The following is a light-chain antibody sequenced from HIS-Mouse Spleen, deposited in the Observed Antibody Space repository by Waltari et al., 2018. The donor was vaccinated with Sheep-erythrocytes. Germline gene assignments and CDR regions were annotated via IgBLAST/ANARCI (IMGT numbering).Light chain of an antibody. V-gene: IGLV6-57*04. CDR3: QSYDSSNHGV. CDR1: SGSIASNY. CDR2: EDN. Sequence: NFMLTQPHSVSESPGKTVTISCTRSSGSIASNYVQWYQQRPGSAPTTVIYEDNQRPSGAPDRCSGSIDSSSNSASLTISGLKTEDEADYYCQSYDSSNHGVFGGGTKLTVL. J-gene: IGLJ3*02.